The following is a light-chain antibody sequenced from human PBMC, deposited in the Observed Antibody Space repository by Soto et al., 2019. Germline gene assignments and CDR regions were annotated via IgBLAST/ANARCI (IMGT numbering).Light chain of an antibody. CDR1: SSDVGGYNS. Sequence: QSVLTQPASVSGSPGQSITIPCTGTSSDVGGYNSVSWYQQHPGKAPTLLIYGVTNRPSGVSDRFSGSKSGNTASLTISGLQAEDEADYYCISYRSRSTPHYVFGTGTKLTVL. CDR2: GVT. CDR3: ISYRSRSTPHYV. J-gene: IGLJ1*01. V-gene: IGLV2-14*03.